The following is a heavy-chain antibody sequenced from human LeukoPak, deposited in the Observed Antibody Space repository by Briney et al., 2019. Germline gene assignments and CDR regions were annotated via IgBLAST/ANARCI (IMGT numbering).Heavy chain of an antibody. CDR2: ISSSSSSI. D-gene: IGHD4-11*01. V-gene: IGHV3-21*01. CDR3: ARGPYTDY. J-gene: IGHJ4*02. Sequence: GGSLRLSCAASGFTFSSYSMNWVRQAPGKGLDWVSSISSSSSSIYYADSVKGRSTISRDNAKNSLSLQMNSLRAEDTAVYYCARGPYTDYWGQGTLVTVSS. CDR1: GFTFSSYS.